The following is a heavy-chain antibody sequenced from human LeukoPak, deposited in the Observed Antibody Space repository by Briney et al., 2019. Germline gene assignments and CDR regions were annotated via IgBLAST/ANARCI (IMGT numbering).Heavy chain of an antibody. V-gene: IGHV1-2*02. J-gene: IGHJ6*02. CDR2: INPNSGGT. Sequence: GASVKVSCKASGYTFTGYYMHWVRQAPGQGLEWMGWINPNSGGTNYAQKFQGRVTMTRDTSISTAYMELSRLRSDDTAVYYCASPDCGGDCYDGYYYGMDVWGQGTTVTVSS. D-gene: IGHD2-21*02. CDR1: GYTFTGYY. CDR3: ASPDCGGDCYDGYYYGMDV.